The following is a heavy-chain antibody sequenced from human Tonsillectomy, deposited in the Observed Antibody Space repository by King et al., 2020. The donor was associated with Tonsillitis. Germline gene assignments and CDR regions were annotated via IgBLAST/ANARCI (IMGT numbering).Heavy chain of an antibody. D-gene: IGHD3-22*01. CDR3: ARVFRYYSDSSDGAFDI. V-gene: IGHV3-11*01. Sequence: VQLVESGGGLVKPGGSLRLSCAGSGFTFSDYYMSWIRQAPGKGLEWVSYIRSSGSTIYYADSVKGRFTISRDNAKKSLYLQMNSLRAEDTAVYYGARVFRYYSDSSDGAFDIWGQGTMVTVSS. CDR2: IRSSGSTI. CDR1: GFTFSDYY. J-gene: IGHJ3*02.